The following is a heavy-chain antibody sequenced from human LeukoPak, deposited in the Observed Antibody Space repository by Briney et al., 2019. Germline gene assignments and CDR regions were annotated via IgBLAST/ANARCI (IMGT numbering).Heavy chain of an antibody. D-gene: IGHD6-19*01. CDR3: ARDQWQWLGHFDY. CDR1: GSSFSNYW. Sequence: GGSLRLSCAASGSSFSNYWMSWVRQAPGKGLEWVANIKQDGSEKYYVDSVKGRFTISRDNAKNSLFLQMNSLRAEDTAVYYCARDQWQWLGHFDYWGQGTLVTVSS. V-gene: IGHV3-7*04. CDR2: IKQDGSEK. J-gene: IGHJ4*02.